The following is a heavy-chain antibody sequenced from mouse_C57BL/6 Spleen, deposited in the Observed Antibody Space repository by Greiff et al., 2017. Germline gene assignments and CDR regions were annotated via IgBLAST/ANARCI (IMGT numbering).Heavy chain of an antibody. CDR1: GYSITSGYY. CDR2: ISYDGSN. CDR3: ARERFDYAMDY. Sequence: EVQLQQSGPGLVKPSQSLSLTCSVTGYSITSGYYWNWIRQFPGNKLEWMGYISYDGSNNYNPSLKNRISITRDTSKNQFFLKLNSVTTEDTATYYCARERFDYAMDYWGQGTSVTVSS. J-gene: IGHJ4*01. V-gene: IGHV3-6*01.